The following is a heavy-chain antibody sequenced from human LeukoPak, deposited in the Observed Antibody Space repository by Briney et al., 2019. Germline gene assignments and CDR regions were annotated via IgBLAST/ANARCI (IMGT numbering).Heavy chain of an antibody. D-gene: IGHD3-10*01. CDR3: ARALTGGSGTYYYYYGMDV. V-gene: IGHV4-30-4*01. CDR1: GGSISSGDYY. Sequence: PSQTLSLTCTVSGGSISSGDYYWSWIRQPPGKGLEWIGYIYYSGSTYYNPSLKSRVAISVDTSKNQFSLKLSSVTAADTAVYYCARALTGGSGTYYYYYGMDVWGKGTTVTVSS. J-gene: IGHJ6*04. CDR2: IYYSGST.